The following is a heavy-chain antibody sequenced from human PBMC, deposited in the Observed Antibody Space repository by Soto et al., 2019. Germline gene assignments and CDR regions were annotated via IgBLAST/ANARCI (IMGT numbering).Heavy chain of an antibody. V-gene: IGHV3-21*01. CDR1: GFYLSGYA. CDR2: ISSSGSYI. J-gene: IGHJ4*02. CDR3: ARDLLGFTYVSDY. D-gene: IGHD5-18*01. Sequence: GSLRLSCAASGFYLSGYAMNWVRQAPGKGLEWVSSISSSGSYIYQADSVKGRFTVSRDNTANSLYLQMNSLRAEDTAVYFCARDLLGFTYVSDYWGQGTLVTVSS.